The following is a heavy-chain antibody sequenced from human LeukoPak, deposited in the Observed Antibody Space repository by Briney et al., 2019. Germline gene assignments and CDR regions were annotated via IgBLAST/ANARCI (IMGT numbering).Heavy chain of an antibody. CDR1: GFTFSSYS. D-gene: IGHD3-9*01. CDR2: ISSSSSYI. Sequence: PGGSLRLSSAASGFTFSSYSTNWVRQAPGKGLEWVSSISSSSSYIYYADSVKGRFTISRDNAKNSLYLQMNSLRAEDTAVYYCARVAVRDDILTGYYALDAFDIWGQGTMVTVSS. J-gene: IGHJ3*02. CDR3: ARVAVRDDILTGYYALDAFDI. V-gene: IGHV3-21*01.